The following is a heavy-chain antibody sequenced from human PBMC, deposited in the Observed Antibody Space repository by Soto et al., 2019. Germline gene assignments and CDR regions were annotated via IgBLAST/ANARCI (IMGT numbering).Heavy chain of an antibody. Sequence: SVKVSCKASGYTFTSYGISLVRQAPGQGLEWMGGIIPIFGTANYAQKFQGRVTITADESTSTAYMELSSLRSEDTAVYYCARERDYGGNSVVYYFDYWGQGTLVTVSS. D-gene: IGHD4-17*01. CDR1: GYTFTSYG. V-gene: IGHV1-69*13. J-gene: IGHJ4*02. CDR3: ARERDYGGNSVVYYFDY. CDR2: IIPIFGTA.